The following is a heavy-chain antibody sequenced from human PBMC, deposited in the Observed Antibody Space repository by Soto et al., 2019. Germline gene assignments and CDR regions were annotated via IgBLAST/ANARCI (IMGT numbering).Heavy chain of an antibody. CDR1: VYTFPSYV. V-gene: IGHV1-18*01. CDR2: ISAYNGNT. Sequence: SVKFSFNSSVYTFPSYVIIFVRPAPGHGLEWMGWISAYNGNTNYAQKLQGRVTMTTDTSTSTAYMELRSLRSDDTAVYYCARDPDIVRGVISYYYYMDVWGKGTTVTVSS. J-gene: IGHJ6*03. CDR3: ARDPDIVRGVISYYYYMDV. D-gene: IGHD3-10*01.